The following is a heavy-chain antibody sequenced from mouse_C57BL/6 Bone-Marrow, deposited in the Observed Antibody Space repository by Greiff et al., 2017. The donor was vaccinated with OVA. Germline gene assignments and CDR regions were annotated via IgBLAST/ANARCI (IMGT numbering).Heavy chain of an antibody. V-gene: IGHV1-53*01. CDR2: INPSNGGT. Sequence: QVHVKQPGTELVKPGASVKLSCKASGYTFTSYWMHWVKQRPGQGLEWIGNINPSNGGTNYNEKFKSKATLTVDKSSSTAYMQLSSLTSEDSAVYYCARKGTTVVATRDWYFDVWGTGTTVTVSS. CDR1: GYTFTSYW. CDR3: ARKGTTVVATRDWYFDV. J-gene: IGHJ1*03. D-gene: IGHD1-1*01.